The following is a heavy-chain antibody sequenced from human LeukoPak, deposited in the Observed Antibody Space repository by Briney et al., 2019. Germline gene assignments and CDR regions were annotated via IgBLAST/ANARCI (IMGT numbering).Heavy chain of an antibody. J-gene: IGHJ4*02. CDR1: ELTVSSNY. D-gene: IGHD2-15*01. V-gene: IGHV3-66*04. Sequence: SGGSLRLSCTASELTVSSNYMSWVRQAPGKGLEWVSVIYSGGSTYYADSVKGRFIISRDNSKNTLYLQMNSLRADDTAVYYCARLPHSTAFRSGGSCYLVYWGQGTLVTVSS. CDR3: ARLPHSTAFRSGGSCYLVY. CDR2: IYSGGST.